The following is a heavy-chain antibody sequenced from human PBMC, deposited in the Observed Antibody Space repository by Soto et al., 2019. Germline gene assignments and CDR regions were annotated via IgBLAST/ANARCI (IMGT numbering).Heavy chain of an antibody. J-gene: IGHJ6*02. CDR2: MNPNSGNT. Sequence: ASVKVSCKASGSTFTSYAINWVRQATGQGLEWMGWMNPNSGNTGYAQKFQGRVTMTRNTSISTASMELSSLRSEDTAVYYCAIWNPNTYYYYGMDVWGQGTTVTVSS. CDR1: GSTFTSYA. CDR3: AIWNPNTYYYYGMDV. V-gene: IGHV1-8*01. D-gene: IGHD1-1*01.